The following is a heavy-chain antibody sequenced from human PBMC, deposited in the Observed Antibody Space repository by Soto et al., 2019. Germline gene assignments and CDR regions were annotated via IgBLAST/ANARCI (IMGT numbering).Heavy chain of an antibody. CDR1: GFTFNSYG. V-gene: IGHV3-30*18. CDR2: ISYDGSNK. D-gene: IGHD3-9*01. CDR3: AKGMRGILTGYHYGMDV. J-gene: IGHJ6*02. Sequence: PGGSLRLSCAAPGFTFNSYGMHWVRQAPGKGLEWVAFISYDGSNKYYGDSVKGRFTISRDKSKNTLYLQMNSLRGEDTAVYYCAKGMRGILTGYHYGMDVWGQGTTVTVSS.